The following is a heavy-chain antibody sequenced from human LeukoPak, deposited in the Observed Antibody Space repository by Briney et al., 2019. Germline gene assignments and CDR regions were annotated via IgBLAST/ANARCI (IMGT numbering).Heavy chain of an antibody. CDR3: ARVGSLAVPQDH. Sequence: GGSLRLSCAASGFTFSNYWMTWVRQVPGKGLEWVANIKQDGSAKYYVDSVKGRFTISRDNAKNSVYLQMNSLRVVDTAVYYCARVGSLAVPQDHWGQGTLVTVSP. J-gene: IGHJ4*02. CDR2: IKQDGSAK. CDR1: GFTFSNYW. V-gene: IGHV3-7*03. D-gene: IGHD6-6*01.